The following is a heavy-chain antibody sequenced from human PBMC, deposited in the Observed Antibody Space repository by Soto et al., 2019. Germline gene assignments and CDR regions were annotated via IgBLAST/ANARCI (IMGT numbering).Heavy chain of an antibody. CDR2: ISYDGSNK. Sequence: QPGGSLRLSCAASGFTFSSYGMHWVRQAPGKGLEWVAVISYDGSNKYYADSVKGRFTISRDNSKNTLYLQMNSLRAEDTAVYYCAKEWIVVMDYWGQGTLVTVSS. D-gene: IGHD3-22*01. J-gene: IGHJ4*02. CDR1: GFTFSSYG. CDR3: AKEWIVVMDY. V-gene: IGHV3-30*18.